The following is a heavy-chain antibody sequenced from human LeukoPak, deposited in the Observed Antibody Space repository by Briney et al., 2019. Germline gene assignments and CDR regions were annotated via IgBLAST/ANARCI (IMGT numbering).Heavy chain of an antibody. CDR3: AREDYYDSRSNAFDI. V-gene: IGHV3-7*03. Sequence: PGGSLRLSCAASGFTFSNYWMSWVRQAPGTGLEWVANIKQDGSETDYVDSVKGRFTISRDNAKNSLCLQVNSLRAEDTAVYYCAREDYYDSRSNAFDIWGQGTMVTVSS. CDR1: GFTFSNYW. CDR2: IKQDGSET. D-gene: IGHD3-22*01. J-gene: IGHJ3*02.